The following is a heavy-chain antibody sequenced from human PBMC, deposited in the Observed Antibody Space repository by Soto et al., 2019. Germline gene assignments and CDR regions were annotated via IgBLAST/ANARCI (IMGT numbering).Heavy chain of an antibody. D-gene: IGHD3-10*01. Sequence: ESGGGVVQPGRSLRLSCAASGFTFSSYGMHWVRQAPGKGLEWVAVISYDGSNKYYADSVKGRFTISRDNSKNTLYLQMNSLRAEDTAVYYCAKDSASGRLYYYYGMDVWGQGTTVTVSS. CDR3: AKDSASGRLYYYYGMDV. V-gene: IGHV3-30*18. CDR1: GFTFSSYG. CDR2: ISYDGSNK. J-gene: IGHJ6*02.